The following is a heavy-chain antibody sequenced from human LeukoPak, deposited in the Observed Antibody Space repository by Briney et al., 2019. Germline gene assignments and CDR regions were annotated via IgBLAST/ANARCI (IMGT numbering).Heavy chain of an antibody. J-gene: IGHJ6*02. CDR2: FDPEDGET. CDR3: ATTRGSGSPSYYYYYGMDV. D-gene: IGHD3-10*01. CDR1: VYTLTELS. Sequence: GASVKVSCKVSVYTLTELSMHWVRQAPGKGLEWMGGFDPEDGETIYAQKFQGRVTMTEDTSTDTAYMELSSLRSEDTAVYYCATTRGSGSPSYYYYYGMDVWGQGTTVTVSS. V-gene: IGHV1-24*01.